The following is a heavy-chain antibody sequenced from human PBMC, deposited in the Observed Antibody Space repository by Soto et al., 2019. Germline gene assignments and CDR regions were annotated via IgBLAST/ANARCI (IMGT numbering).Heavy chain of an antibody. CDR2: ISGSGGST. J-gene: IGHJ4*02. CDR1: GFTFSSYA. CDR3: AKGPSIAVAYYFDY. V-gene: IGHV3-23*01. Sequence: EVQLLESGGGLVQPGGSLRLSCAASGFTFSSYAMSWVRQASGKGLEWVSAISGSGGSTYYADSVKGRFTISRDNSKNTLYLQMTSLRAEDTAVYYCAKGPSIAVAYYFDYWGQGTLVTVSS. D-gene: IGHD6-19*01.